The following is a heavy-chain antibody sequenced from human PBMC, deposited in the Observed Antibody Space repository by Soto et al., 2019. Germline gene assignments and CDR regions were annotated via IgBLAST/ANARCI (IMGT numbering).Heavy chain of an antibody. J-gene: IGHJ4*02. CDR1: GFTFSGYG. Sequence: QVQLVESGGGVVQPGRSLRLSCAASGFTFSGYGMHWVRQAPGKGLEWVAVISFDGSNDYYAASVMGRFTISRDNSKNTVYLQMNGLRPEDTAVYYCAKNGQDASYYEASGPYSDYYLDYWGQGTRVTVSS. CDR2: ISFDGSND. V-gene: IGHV3-30*18. CDR3: AKNGQDASYYEASGPYSDYYLDY. D-gene: IGHD3-22*01.